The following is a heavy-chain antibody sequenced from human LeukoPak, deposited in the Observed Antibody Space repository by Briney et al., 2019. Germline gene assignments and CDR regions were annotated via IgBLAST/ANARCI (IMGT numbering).Heavy chain of an antibody. CDR1: GGSISSGGYS. CDR2: IYHSGST. CDR3: PGYYYYGMDV. Sequence: SQTLSLTCAVSGGSISSGGYSWSWIRQPPGKGLEWIGYIYHSGSTYYNPSLKSRVTISVDRSKNQFSLKLSPVTAADTAVYYCPGYYYYGMDVWGQGTTVTVSS. V-gene: IGHV4-30-2*01. J-gene: IGHJ6*02.